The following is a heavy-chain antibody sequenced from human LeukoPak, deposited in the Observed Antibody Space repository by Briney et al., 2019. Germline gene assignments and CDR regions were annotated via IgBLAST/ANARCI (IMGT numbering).Heavy chain of an antibody. Sequence: QSGGSLRLSCAASGFIFTSYAMSWVRQAPGKGLEWVSAISGSDSSTYYADSVKGRFTISRDNSKNTLYLQMNSLRAEDTAVYYCTKDRYSSSPNRYFQHWGQGTLVTVSS. CDR3: TKDRYSSSPNRYFQH. V-gene: IGHV3-23*01. J-gene: IGHJ1*01. CDR2: ISGSDSST. CDR1: GFIFTSYA. D-gene: IGHD6-6*01.